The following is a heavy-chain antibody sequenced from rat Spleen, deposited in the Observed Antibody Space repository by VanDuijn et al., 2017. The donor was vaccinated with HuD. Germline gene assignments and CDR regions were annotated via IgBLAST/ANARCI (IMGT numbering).Heavy chain of an antibody. CDR3: ARHGTIATMVRYYFDY. CDR1: GFTFRNYD. CDR2: ISTGGSNS. V-gene: IGHV5S23*01. Sequence: EVQLVESGGGLVQPGRSLKLSCEASGFTFRNYDLAWVRQAPTKSLEWVASISTGGSNSNYRNSVKGRFTISRDNAKNTLYLQMDSLRSEDTATYYCARHGTIATMVRYYFDYWGQGVMVTVSS. D-gene: IGHD1-1*01. J-gene: IGHJ2*01.